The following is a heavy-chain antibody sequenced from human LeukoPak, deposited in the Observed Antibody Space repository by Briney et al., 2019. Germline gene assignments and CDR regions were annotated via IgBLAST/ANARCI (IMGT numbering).Heavy chain of an antibody. D-gene: IGHD3-10*01. CDR2: ISSSGSTI. J-gene: IGHJ5*02. CDR3: ARGSTLLSRNWFDP. V-gene: IGHV3-48*04. CDR1: GFTFSSYW. Sequence: GGSLRLSCAASGFTFSSYWMSWVRQAPGKGLEWVSYISSSGSTIYYADSVKGRFTISRDNAKNSLYLQMNSLRAEDTAVYYCARGSTLLSRNWFDPWGQGTLVTVSS.